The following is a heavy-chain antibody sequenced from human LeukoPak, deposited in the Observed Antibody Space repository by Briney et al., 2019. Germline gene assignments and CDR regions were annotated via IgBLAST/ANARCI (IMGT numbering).Heavy chain of an antibody. CDR3: AGGSYYYDSSYAFDI. CDR2: IYSGGST. D-gene: IGHD3-22*01. CDR1: GFTVSSNY. J-gene: IGHJ3*02. Sequence: GGSLRLSCAASGFTVSSNYMSWVRQAPGKGLEWVSVIYSGGSTYYADSVKGRFTISRDNSKNTLYLQMNSLRAEDTAVYYCAGGSYYYDSSYAFDIWGQGTMVTVSS. V-gene: IGHV3-53*01.